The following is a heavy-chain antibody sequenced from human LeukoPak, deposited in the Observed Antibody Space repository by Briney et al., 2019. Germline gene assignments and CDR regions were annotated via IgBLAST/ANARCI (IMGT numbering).Heavy chain of an antibody. CDR1: GGSISSYY. D-gene: IGHD4-17*01. V-gene: IGHV4-59*08. CDR3: ARTPPTTVTLDY. Sequence: SETLSLTCTVSGGSISSYYWSWIRQPPGKGLEWIGCIYYSGSTYYNPSLRSRVTISVDTSKNQFSLKLNSVTAADTAVYYCARTPPTTVTLDYWGQGTLVTVSS. CDR2: IYYSGST. J-gene: IGHJ4*02.